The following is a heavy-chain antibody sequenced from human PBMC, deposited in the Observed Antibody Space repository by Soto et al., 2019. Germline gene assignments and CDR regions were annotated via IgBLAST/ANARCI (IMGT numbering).Heavy chain of an antibody. CDR3: ARGDRRIAAAESFYYYGMDV. D-gene: IGHD6-13*01. CDR2: INPNSGGT. CDR1: GYTFTGYY. V-gene: IGHV1-2*04. Sequence: ASVKVSCKASGYTFTGYYMHWVRQAPGQGLEWMGWINPNSGGTNYAQKFQGWVTMTRDTSISTAYMELSRLRSDDTAVYYCARGDRRIAAAESFYYYGMDVWGQGTTVTVSS. J-gene: IGHJ6*02.